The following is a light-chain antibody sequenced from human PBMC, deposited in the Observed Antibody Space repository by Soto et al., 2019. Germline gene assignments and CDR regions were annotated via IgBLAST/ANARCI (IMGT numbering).Light chain of an antibody. CDR1: SSDVGANDY. CDR2: DVN. CDR3: SSYISSSTLYA. J-gene: IGLJ1*01. V-gene: IGLV2-14*01. Sequence: QSALTQPASVSGSPGQAITVSCTGSSSDVGANDYVSWYQQHPGKAPKLMIYDVNNRPSGVSNRFSGSKSGNTASLTITGLQAEDEAKYYYSSYISSSTLYAFGTGTKV.